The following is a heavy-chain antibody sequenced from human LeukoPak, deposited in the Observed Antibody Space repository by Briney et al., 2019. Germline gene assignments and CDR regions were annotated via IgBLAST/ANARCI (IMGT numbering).Heavy chain of an antibody. CDR2: IYYSGST. D-gene: IGHD4-23*01. V-gene: IGHV4-59*01. CDR3: ARDVDYGGHSHAMDY. Sequence: SETLSLTCTVSGDSISGYYWSWIRQPQGKGLEWIGYIYYSGSTNYNPSLKCRVTISVDTSKNQVSLKLSSVTAADTAVYYCARDVDYGGHSHAMDYWGQGTLVTVSS. J-gene: IGHJ4*02. CDR1: GDSISGYY.